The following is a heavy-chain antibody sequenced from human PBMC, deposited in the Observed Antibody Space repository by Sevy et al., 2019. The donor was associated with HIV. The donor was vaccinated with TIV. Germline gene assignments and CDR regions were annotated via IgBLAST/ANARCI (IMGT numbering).Heavy chain of an antibody. V-gene: IGHV1-69*06. J-gene: IGHJ6*03. D-gene: IGHD1-7*01. CDR1: GGTFSSYA. Sequence: ASVKVSCKASGGTFSSYAISWVRQAPGQGLEWMGGIIPIFGTANYAQKFQGRVTITADKSTSTAYMELSSLRSEDTAVYYCARWFFQTGTYYYMDVWGKGTTVTVSS. CDR2: IIPIFGTA. CDR3: ARWFFQTGTYYYMDV.